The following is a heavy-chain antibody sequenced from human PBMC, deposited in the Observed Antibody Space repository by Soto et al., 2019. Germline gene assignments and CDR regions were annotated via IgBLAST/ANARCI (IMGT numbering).Heavy chain of an antibody. CDR2: IYYSGST. J-gene: IGHJ5*02. CDR3: VPSNWFDP. Sequence: SETLSLTCTVSGGSISSSSYYWGWIRQPPGKGLEWIGGIYYSGSTYYNPSLKSRVTISVDTSKNQFSLKLSSVTAADTAVYYCVPSNWFDPWGQGTLVTVS. CDR1: GGSISSSSYY. V-gene: IGHV4-39*01.